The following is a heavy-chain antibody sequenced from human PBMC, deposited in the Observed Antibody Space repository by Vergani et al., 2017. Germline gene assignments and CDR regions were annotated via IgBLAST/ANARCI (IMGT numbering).Heavy chain of an antibody. CDR3: ASLLAAAGTDY. V-gene: IGHV4-31*03. Sequence: QVQLQESGPGLVKPSQTLSLTCTVSGGSISSGGYYWSWIRQHPGKGLEWIGEINHSGSTNYNPSLKSRVTISVDTSKNQFSLKLSSVTAADTAVYYCASLLAAAGTDYWGQGTLVTVSS. D-gene: IGHD6-13*01. J-gene: IGHJ4*02. CDR1: GGSISSGGYY. CDR2: INHSGST.